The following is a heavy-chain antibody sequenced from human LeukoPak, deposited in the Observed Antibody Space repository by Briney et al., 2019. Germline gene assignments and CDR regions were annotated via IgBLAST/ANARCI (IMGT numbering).Heavy chain of an antibody. Sequence: GGSLRLSCAASGFTFSSFDMHWVRHPTGQGLEWVSTIGTASDTYFPGSVEGRFTLSRDNAKLYLYLQMNSLTAGDTAVYYCARGPPRGKYYYMDVWGRGTTVTVSS. V-gene: IGHV3-13*01. D-gene: IGHD1-1*01. CDR1: GFTFSSFD. CDR2: IGTASDT. CDR3: ARGPPRGKYYYMDV. J-gene: IGHJ6*03.